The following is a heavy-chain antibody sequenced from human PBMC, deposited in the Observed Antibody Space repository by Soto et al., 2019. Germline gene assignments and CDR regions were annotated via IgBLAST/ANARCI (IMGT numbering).Heavy chain of an antibody. Sequence: GASVKVSCKASGYTFTGYYMHWVRQAPGQRLEWMGWINPNSGGTNYAQKFQGWVTMTRDTSISTAYMELSRLRSDDTAVYYCARVGVAGTDYYYGMDVWGQGTTVTVSS. CDR3: ARVGVAGTDYYYGMDV. CDR1: GYTFTGYY. V-gene: IGHV1-2*04. D-gene: IGHD6-19*01. CDR2: INPNSGGT. J-gene: IGHJ6*02.